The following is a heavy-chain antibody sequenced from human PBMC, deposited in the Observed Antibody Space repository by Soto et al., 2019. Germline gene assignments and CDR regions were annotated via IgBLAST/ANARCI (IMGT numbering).Heavy chain of an antibody. CDR2: IYYTGTT. CDR1: GSPISDNY. V-gene: IGHV4-59*08. J-gene: IGHJ4*01. D-gene: IGHD3-22*01. CDR3: ARLGDYYQALDY. Sequence: QVQLKESGPGLVKPSETLSVTCTVSGSPISDNYWSWFRQAPGQGLEWVGYIYYTGTTTSNPSVKSRVTISLDTYKSQFSRFVRSLTAADTAVYYCARLGDYYQALDYWGHGTLVTVSS.